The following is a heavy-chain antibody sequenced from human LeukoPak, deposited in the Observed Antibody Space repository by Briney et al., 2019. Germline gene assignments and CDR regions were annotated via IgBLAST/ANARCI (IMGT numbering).Heavy chain of an antibody. D-gene: IGHD6-13*01. CDR2: ISGSGGST. CDR3: AKNPAYTSSWFDY. CDR1: GFTFSNYA. J-gene: IGHJ4*02. Sequence: GGSLRLSCAASGFTFSNYAMNWVRQAPGKGPEWVSAISGSGGSTYYADSVKGRFTISRDNSKNTLFLQMNSLRAEDTALYYCAKNPAYTSSWFDYWGQGTLVTVSS. V-gene: IGHV3-23*01.